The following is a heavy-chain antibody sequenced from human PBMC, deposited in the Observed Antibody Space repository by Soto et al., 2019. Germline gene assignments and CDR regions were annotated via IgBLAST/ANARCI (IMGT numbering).Heavy chain of an antibody. CDR2: IIPIPGTA. J-gene: IGHJ6*02. CDR3: ARSQGSSTSLEIYYYYYYGMDV. CDR1: GGTFGSYA. V-gene: IGHV1-69*01. Sequence: QVQLVQSGAEVKKPGSSVKVSCTASGGTFGSYAISWVRQAPGQGLEWMGGIIPIPGTANYAQKFQGRVTIAADESTSTAYMELSSLRSEDTAVDYCARSQGSSTSLEIYYYYYYGMDVWGQGTTVTVSS. D-gene: IGHD2-2*01.